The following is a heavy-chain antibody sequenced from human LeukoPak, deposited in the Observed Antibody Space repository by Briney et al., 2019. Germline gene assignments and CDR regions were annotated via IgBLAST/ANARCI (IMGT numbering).Heavy chain of an antibody. CDR3: ARYSGYDLDPRIY. V-gene: IGHV4-4*02. CDR2: IYHDGST. D-gene: IGHD5-12*01. Sequence: KPSETLSLTCAVSGGSITSTKWWSWVHQPPGKGPEWIGEIYHDGSTNYNPSLKSRVTISVDKSKNQFSLKVSSVTAADTAVYYCARYSGYDLDPRIYWGQGTLVTVSS. CDR1: GGSITSTKW. J-gene: IGHJ4*02.